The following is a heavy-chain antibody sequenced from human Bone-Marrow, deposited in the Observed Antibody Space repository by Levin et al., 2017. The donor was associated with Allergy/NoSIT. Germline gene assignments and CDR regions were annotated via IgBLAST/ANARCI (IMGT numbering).Heavy chain of an antibody. CDR3: AREWGVARTFDN. V-gene: IGHV4-31*03. D-gene: IGHD3-10*01. J-gene: IGHJ4*02. CDR1: GGSISSGGFY. CDR2: ISNSGST. Sequence: MSSETLSLTCTVSGGSISSGGFYWTWIRHHPAKGLECIGYISNSGSTYHNPSLKSRVIISVDTSKNQFSLKLSSVTAADTAVYYCAREWGVARTFDNWGQGTLVTVSS.